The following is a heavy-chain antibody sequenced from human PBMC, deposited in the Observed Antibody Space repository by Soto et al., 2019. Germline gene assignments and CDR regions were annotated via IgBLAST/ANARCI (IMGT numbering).Heavy chain of an antibody. CDR3: ARDSSGGMDV. CDR2: IYYSGST. V-gene: IGHV4-59*01. CDR1: GGSISSYY. Sequence: SLTCTVSGGSISSYYWSWIRQPPGKGLEWIGYIYYSGSTNYNPSLKSRVTISVDTSKNQFSLKLSSVTAADTAVYYCARDSSGGMDVWGQGTTVTVSS. D-gene: IGHD3-10*01. J-gene: IGHJ6*02.